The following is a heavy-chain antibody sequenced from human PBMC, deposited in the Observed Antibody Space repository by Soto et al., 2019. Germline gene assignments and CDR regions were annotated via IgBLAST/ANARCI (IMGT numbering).Heavy chain of an antibody. V-gene: IGHV3-11*01. J-gene: IGHJ4*02. CDR2: ISSSGSTI. CDR3: ARAGSIAARPLHY. D-gene: IGHD6-6*01. CDR1: GFTFSDYY. Sequence: PGGSLRLSCAASGFTFSDYYMSWIRQAPGKGLEWVSYISSSGSTIYYADSVKGRFTISRDNAKNSLYLQMNSPRAEDTAVYYCARAGSIAARPLHYWGQGTLVTVSS.